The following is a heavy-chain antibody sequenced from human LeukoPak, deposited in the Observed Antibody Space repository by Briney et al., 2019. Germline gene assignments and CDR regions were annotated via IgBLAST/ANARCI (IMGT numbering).Heavy chain of an antibody. CDR1: GFTFSDYG. CDR2: ISDDGSNK. V-gene: IGHV3-30*18. D-gene: IGHD5-24*01. CDR3: AKDPHDGYNPSYFDY. Sequence: PGRSLRLSCTASGFTFSDYGIHWVRQAPGKGLDWVAVISDDGSNKNYADSLKGRFTVSRDNFKNTLYLQMNSLRAEDTAVYYCAKDPHDGYNPSYFDYWGQGTLVTVSS. J-gene: IGHJ4*02.